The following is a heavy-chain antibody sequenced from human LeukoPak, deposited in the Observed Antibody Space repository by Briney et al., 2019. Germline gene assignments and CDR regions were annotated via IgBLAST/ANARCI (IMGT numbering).Heavy chain of an antibody. CDR2: ISGSGGST. CDR3: APPKTTY. J-gene: IGHJ4*02. V-gene: IGHV3-23*01. CDR1: GFTFSSYA. Sequence: PGGSLRLSCAASGFTFSSYAMSWVRQAQGKGLEWVSAISGSGGSTYYADSGKGRFTTSKNNSKNPLCLQMNSLRAEDTAVYYCAPPKTTYWGQGTLVTVSS. D-gene: IGHD4-11*01.